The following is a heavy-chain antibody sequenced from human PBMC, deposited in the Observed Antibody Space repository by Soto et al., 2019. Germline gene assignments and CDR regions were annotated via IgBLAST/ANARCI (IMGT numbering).Heavy chain of an antibody. D-gene: IGHD3-3*01. V-gene: IGHV4-30-4*01. CDR3: ARERVRHYDFWSGYDDYYGMDV. J-gene: IGHJ6*02. Sequence: SETLSLTCTVSGGSISSGDYYWSWIRQPPGKGLEWIGYIYYSGSTYYNPSLKSRVTISVDTSKNQFSLKLSSATAADTAVYYCARERVRHYDFWSGYDDYYGMDVWGQGTTVTVSS. CDR1: GGSISSGDYY. CDR2: IYYSGST.